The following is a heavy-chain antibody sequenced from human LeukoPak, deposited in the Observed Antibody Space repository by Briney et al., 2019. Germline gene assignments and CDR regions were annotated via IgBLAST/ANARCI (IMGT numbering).Heavy chain of an antibody. V-gene: IGHV4-39*01. Sequence: SETLSLTCSVSGGSISSSSYYWGWIRQPPGKGLEWIGSIYYSGSTYYNPSLKSRVTISVDTSKNQFSLKLSSVTAADTAVYYCARLSVSFDYWGQGTLVTVSS. CDR3: ARLSVSFDY. CDR2: IYYSGST. D-gene: IGHD4-17*01. CDR1: GGSISSSSYY. J-gene: IGHJ4*02.